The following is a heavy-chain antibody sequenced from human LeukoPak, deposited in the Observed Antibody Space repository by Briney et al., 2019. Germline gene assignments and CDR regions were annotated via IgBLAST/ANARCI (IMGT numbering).Heavy chain of an antibody. CDR3: ARSGSGSYYNVYDY. J-gene: IGHJ4*02. CDR1: GGSISSYY. CDR2: IYYSGST. D-gene: IGHD3-10*01. Sequence: PSETLSLTCTVSGGSISSYYWSWIRQPPGKGLEWIGYIYYSGSTNYNPSLKSRVTISVDTSKNQFSLKLSSVTAADTAVYYCARSGSGSYYNVYDYWGQGTLVTVSS. V-gene: IGHV4-59*01.